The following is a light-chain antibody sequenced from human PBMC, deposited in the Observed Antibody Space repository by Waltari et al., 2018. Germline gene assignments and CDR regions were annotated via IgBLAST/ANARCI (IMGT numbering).Light chain of an antibody. CDR3: HQRSGGPT. J-gene: IGKJ1*01. V-gene: IGKV1-39*01. CDR2: TTS. CDR1: QSISIY. Sequence: DIQMTQSPSSLSASVGDRVTITCRASQSISIYLNWYQQKPGKAPKLLIYTTSSLQSGVPSRFSGSGSGTDFTLTISSLEPEDFAVYYCHQRSGGPTFGQGTKVEIK.